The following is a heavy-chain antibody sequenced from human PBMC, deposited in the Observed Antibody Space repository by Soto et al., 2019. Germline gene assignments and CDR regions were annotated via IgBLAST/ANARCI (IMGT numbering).Heavy chain of an antibody. CDR2: INHSGST. V-gene: IGHV4-34*01. D-gene: IGHD2-2*01. J-gene: IGHJ4*02. Sequence: SETLSLTCAVYGGSFSGYYWSWIRQPPGKGLEWIGEINHSGSTNYNPSLKSRVTISVDTSKNQFSLKLSSVTAADTAVYYCAVGPYCSSTSCYGYYFDYWGQGTLVTVSS. CDR3: AVGPYCSSTSCYGYYFDY. CDR1: GGSFSGYY.